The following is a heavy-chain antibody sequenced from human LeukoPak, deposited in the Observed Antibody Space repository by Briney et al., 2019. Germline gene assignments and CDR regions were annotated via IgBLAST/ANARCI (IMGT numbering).Heavy chain of an antibody. CDR3: ARLRITIFGVVKYYFDY. D-gene: IGHD3-3*01. J-gene: IGHJ4*02. CDR1: GGSFSGYY. V-gene: IGHV4-34*01. Sequence: SETLSLTCAVYGGSFSGYYWSWIRQPPGKGLEWIGEINHSGSTNYNPSLKSRVTISVGTSKNQFSLKLSSVTAADTAVYYCARLRITIFGVVKYYFDYWGQGTLVTVSS. CDR2: INHSGST.